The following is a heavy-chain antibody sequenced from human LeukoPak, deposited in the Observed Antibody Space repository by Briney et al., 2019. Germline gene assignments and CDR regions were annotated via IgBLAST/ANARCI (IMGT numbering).Heavy chain of an antibody. CDR1: GGTFTSYG. D-gene: IGHD3-22*01. Sequence: ASVRVSCKASGGTFTSYGISWVRQAPGQGLEWMGWISAYNGNTNYAQKLQGRVTMTTDTSTSTAYMELRSLRSDDTAVYYCARGSLYYYDSSGGDYWGQGTLVTVSS. CDR3: ARGSLYYYDSSGGDY. V-gene: IGHV1-18*01. CDR2: ISAYNGNT. J-gene: IGHJ4*02.